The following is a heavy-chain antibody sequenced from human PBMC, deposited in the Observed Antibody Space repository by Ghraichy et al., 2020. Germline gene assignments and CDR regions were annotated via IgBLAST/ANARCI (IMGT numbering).Heavy chain of an antibody. Sequence: ASVKVSCKASGYTFTSYGISWVRQAPGQGLEWMGWISAYNGNTNYAQKLQGRVTMTTDTSTSTAYMELRSLRSDDTAVYYCARANYCSSTSCYTVSPMQDYGMDVWGQGTTVTVSS. CDR1: GYTFTSYG. CDR2: ISAYNGNT. V-gene: IGHV1-18*01. D-gene: IGHD2-2*02. J-gene: IGHJ6*02. CDR3: ARANYCSSTSCYTVSPMQDYGMDV.